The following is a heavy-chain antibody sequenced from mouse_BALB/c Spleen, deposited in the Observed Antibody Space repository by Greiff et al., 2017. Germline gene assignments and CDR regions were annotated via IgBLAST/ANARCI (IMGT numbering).Heavy chain of an antibody. J-gene: IGHJ4*01. CDR2: ISSGGSYT. D-gene: IGHD2-10*02. CDR3: ARDGLDGGGEQEAMDY. CDR1: GFTFSSYA. Sequence: EVQLVESGGGLVKPGGSLKLSCAASGFTFSSYAMSWVRQTPEKRLEWVATISSGGSYTYYPDSVKGRFTISRDNAKNTLYLQMSSLRSEDTAMYYCARDGLDGGGEQEAMDYWGQGTSVTVSS. V-gene: IGHV5-9-3*01.